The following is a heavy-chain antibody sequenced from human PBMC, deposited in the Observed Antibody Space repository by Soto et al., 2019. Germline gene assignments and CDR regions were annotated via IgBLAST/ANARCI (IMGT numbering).Heavy chain of an antibody. Sequence: PGGSLRLSGEGSGFTFGSYWMNWVRQAPGRGLVWVSRMYTDGSNSYYADSVRGRFTISRDNAKSALYLQMNSLRAEDTAVYYCVRGNSGYGNFDSWGQGTLVTVSS. CDR1: GFTFGSYW. D-gene: IGHD5-12*01. CDR3: VRGNSGYGNFDS. V-gene: IGHV3-74*01. CDR2: MYTDGSNS. J-gene: IGHJ4*02.